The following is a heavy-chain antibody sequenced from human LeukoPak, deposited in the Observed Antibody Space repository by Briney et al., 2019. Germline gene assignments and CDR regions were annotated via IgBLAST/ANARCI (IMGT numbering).Heavy chain of an antibody. J-gene: IGHJ4*02. CDR1: GFTFDDYA. CDR3: SKSESGSYYRPLDY. CDR2: LSWHSGTI. D-gene: IGHD1-26*01. V-gene: IGHV3-9*01. Sequence: PGGSLRLSCAASGFTFDDYAMHWVRQAPGKGLEWVSGLSWHSGTIDYADSVKGRFTISRDNAKNSLYLQMNSLRAEDTALYYCSKSESGSYYRPLDYWGQGTLVTVSS.